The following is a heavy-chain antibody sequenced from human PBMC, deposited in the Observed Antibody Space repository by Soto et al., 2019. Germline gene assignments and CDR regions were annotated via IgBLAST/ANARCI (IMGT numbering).Heavy chain of an antibody. D-gene: IGHD2-15*01. CDR3: ARHPVYCSGGSCYFDY. V-gene: IGHV4-4*02. CDR2: IYHSGST. CDR1: GGSISSSNW. Sequence: SETLSLTCAVSGGSISSSNWWSWVRQPPGKGLEWIGEIYHSGSTNYNPSLKSRVTISVDKSKNQFSLKLSSVTAADTAVYYCARHPVYCSGGSCYFDYWGQGTLVTVSS. J-gene: IGHJ4*02.